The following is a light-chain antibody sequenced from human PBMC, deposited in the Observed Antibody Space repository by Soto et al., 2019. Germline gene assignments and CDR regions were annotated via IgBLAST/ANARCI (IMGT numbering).Light chain of an antibody. Sequence: DIQMTQSPSSVSASVEDRVSITCRASQGISSWLAWYQQKPGRAPKLLIYTGSSLQSGVPSRSSGTASGRDFTLTISSLQPEDVATYYCQQVNSFPLTFGGGTKVEIK. V-gene: IGKV1-12*01. CDR3: QQVNSFPLT. CDR1: QGISSW. CDR2: TGS. J-gene: IGKJ4*01.